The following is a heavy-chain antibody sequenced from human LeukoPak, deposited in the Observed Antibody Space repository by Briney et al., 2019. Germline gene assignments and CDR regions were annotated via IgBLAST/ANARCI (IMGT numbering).Heavy chain of an antibody. D-gene: IGHD5-18*01. J-gene: IGHJ4*02. V-gene: IGHV3-21*01. CDR2: ISGTSSYI. CDR1: GFTFSSYS. CDR3: AREDIYGYSEDY. Sequence: GGSLRLSCAASGFTFSSYSMNWVRQAPGKGLEWVSSISGTSSYIYYADSVKGRFTISRDNAKNSLYLQMNSLRAEDTAVYHCAREDIYGYSEDYWGQGTLVTVSS.